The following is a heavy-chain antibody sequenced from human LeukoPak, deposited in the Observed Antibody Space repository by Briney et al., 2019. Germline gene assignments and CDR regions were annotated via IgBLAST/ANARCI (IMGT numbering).Heavy chain of an antibody. D-gene: IGHD6-19*01. CDR1: GFTFSSYA. CDR2: IIGSGGST. CDR3: ARGSLGSGTSSDCCPLDY. Sequence: GSLRLSCAASGFTFSSYAMSWVRQAPGKGLEWVSRIIGSGGSTNYADSVRGRFTTSRDNSKNALYLQMNNLRAEDTAVFFCARGSLGSGTSSDCCPLDYWGQGALVTVSS. J-gene: IGHJ4*02. V-gene: IGHV3-23*01.